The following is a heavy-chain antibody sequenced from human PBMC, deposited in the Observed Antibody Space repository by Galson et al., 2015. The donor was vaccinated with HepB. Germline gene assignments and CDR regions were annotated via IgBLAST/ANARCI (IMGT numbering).Heavy chain of an antibody. Sequence: SVKVSCKGSGYTFTSHGLNWVRQAPGQGLEWMGWISAYNGKTHYAEKFQGRVTMTTDTSASRAYMEVRSLTSDDTAVYYCARDLLAVSSGWYDGYEYDGYGYNGFGPGGQGPLVTVAS. CDR3: ARDLLAVSSGWYDGYEYDGYGYNGFGP. V-gene: IGHV1-18*01. CDR1: GYTFTSHG. D-gene: IGHD6-19*01. J-gene: IGHJ5*02. CDR2: ISAYNGKT.